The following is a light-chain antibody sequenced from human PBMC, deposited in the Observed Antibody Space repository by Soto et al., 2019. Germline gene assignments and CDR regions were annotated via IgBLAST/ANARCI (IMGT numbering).Light chain of an antibody. CDR2: GAS. J-gene: IGKJ1*01. Sequence: EIVLTQSPGTLSLSPGERATLSCRASQSVSSSSLAWYQQKRGQAPRLPIHGASNRATGIPDRFSGSGSGTDFTLTISRREPEDFAVYYCQQYGGSPRTFGQGTKVEVK. V-gene: IGKV3-20*01. CDR3: QQYGGSPRT. CDR1: QSVSSSS.